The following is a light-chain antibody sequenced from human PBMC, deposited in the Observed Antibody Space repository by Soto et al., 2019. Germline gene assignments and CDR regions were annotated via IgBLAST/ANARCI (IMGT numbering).Light chain of an antibody. CDR1: QSVSSSY. CDR2: DAS. Sequence: IRLKQSPGTLSLYTGERATLSCRASQSVSSSYLAWYQQKPGQAPRLLIYDASNRATGIPARFSGSGSGTDFTLTISRLEPEDFAVYYCQQYGSLPIPFGPGTILDIK. J-gene: IGKJ3*01. CDR3: QQYGSLPIP. V-gene: IGKV3-20*01.